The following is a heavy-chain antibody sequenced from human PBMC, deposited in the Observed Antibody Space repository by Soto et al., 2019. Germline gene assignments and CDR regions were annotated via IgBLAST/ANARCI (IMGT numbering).Heavy chain of an antibody. J-gene: IGHJ4*02. Sequence: EGQLLQSGGDVVQPGGSLRLSCAASGFTFSAYAISWVRQAPGKGLEVVSAISGSGDRTYYADSVKGRVTISRDSSDNTLYLQMNSLRAEDTAIYYCAKDRMYYYGAGSRWYLDYWGQGTLVIVSS. CDR1: GFTFSAYA. CDR2: ISGSGDRT. D-gene: IGHD3-10*01. CDR3: AKDRMYYYGAGSRWYLDY. V-gene: IGHV3-23*01.